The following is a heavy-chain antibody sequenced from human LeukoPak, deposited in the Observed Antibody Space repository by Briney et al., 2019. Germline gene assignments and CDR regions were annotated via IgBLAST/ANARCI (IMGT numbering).Heavy chain of an antibody. CDR1: GYSFTTYW. V-gene: IGHV5-51*01. CDR2: IYPGDSDT. CDR3: ASDTSGYYFPQAFDV. J-gene: IGHJ3*01. D-gene: IGHD3-22*01. Sequence: GVSLKISCKGSGYSFTTYWIGWVRQMPGKGLEWMGIIYPGDSDTRYSPSFQGQVTISADKSISTAYLQWSSLKASDTALYYCASDTSGYYFPQAFDVWGQGTMVTVSS.